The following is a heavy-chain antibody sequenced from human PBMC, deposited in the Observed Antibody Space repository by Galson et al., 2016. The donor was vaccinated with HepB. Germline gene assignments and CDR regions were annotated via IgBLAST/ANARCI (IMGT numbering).Heavy chain of an antibody. CDR3: AKQIYTMEQWLVPEFDY. D-gene: IGHD6-19*01. J-gene: IGHJ4*02. Sequence: SLRLSCAASGFTFSSYGMHWVRQAPGKGLEWVAVISYDGSNKYYADSVKGRFTIYRDNSKNTLYLQMNSLRAEDTPVYYCAKQIYTMEQWLVPEFDYWGQGTLVTVSS. V-gene: IGHV3-30*18. CDR2: ISYDGSNK. CDR1: GFTFSSYG.